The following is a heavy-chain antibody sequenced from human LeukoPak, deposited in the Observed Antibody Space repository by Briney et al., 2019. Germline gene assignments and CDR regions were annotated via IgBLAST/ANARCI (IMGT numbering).Heavy chain of an antibody. CDR3: ARGVGAMGYAFDI. J-gene: IGHJ3*02. D-gene: IGHD1-26*01. Sequence: ASVKVSCKASGYTFTGYYMHWVRQAPGQGLEWMGWVNPNSGGTNYAQKFQGRVTMTRDTSISTAYMELSRLRSDDTAVYYCARGVGAMGYAFDIWGQGTMVTVSS. CDR2: VNPNSGGT. V-gene: IGHV1-2*02. CDR1: GYTFTGYY.